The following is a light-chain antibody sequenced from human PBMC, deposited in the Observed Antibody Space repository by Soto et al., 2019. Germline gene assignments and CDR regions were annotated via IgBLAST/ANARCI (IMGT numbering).Light chain of an antibody. J-gene: IGKJ1*01. Sequence: DTQMTQSPSTLSASVGDRVTITCRASHSISSWLAWYQQKPGKATKLLIYDASSLESGVPSRFSGSGSGTEFTLTISSLQPDDFATYYCQQYNSYLWSFGQGTKVESK. CDR2: DAS. V-gene: IGKV1-5*01. CDR1: HSISSW. CDR3: QQYNSYLWS.